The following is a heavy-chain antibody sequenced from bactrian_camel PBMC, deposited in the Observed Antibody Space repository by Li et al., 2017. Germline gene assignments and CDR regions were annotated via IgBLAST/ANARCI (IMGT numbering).Heavy chain of an antibody. Sequence: HVQLVESGGGSVQAGGSLRHSCVVSGHTRGSNCVGWYRLPPGRAPAERAGIAAIRRSGGATWYAGSVKGRFTISKDNDNKTVNLMMNSLNPEDTARYYCEANFGPYCSGPYLARRANFEGQGTQVTVS. J-gene: IGHJ4*01. V-gene: IGHV3S55*01. D-gene: IGHD2*01. CDR1: GHTRGSNC. CDR2: IRRSGGAT.